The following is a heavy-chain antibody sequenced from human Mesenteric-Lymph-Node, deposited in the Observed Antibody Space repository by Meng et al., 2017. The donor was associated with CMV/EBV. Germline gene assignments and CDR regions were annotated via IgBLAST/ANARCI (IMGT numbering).Heavy chain of an antibody. CDR1: GFSLSSYS. Sequence: GGSLRLSCATSGFSLSSYSMNWVRQAPGKGLEWVSSISSTSTYIYYADSVKGRFTISRDNAKNSLYLQMNSLKAEDTAVYYCARSLGGVGDYFYGMDVWGQGITVTVSS. V-gene: IGHV3-21*06. J-gene: IGHJ6*02. D-gene: IGHD3-16*01. CDR3: ARSLGGVGDYFYGMDV. CDR2: ISSTSTYI.